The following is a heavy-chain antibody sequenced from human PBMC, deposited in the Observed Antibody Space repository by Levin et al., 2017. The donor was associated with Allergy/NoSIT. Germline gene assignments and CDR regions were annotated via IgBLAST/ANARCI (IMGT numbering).Heavy chain of an antibody. CDR2: ISSSGSTI. D-gene: IGHD3-9*01. Sequence: LSLTCAASGFTFRDYYMSWIRQAPGKGLEWVSYISSSGSTIYYADSVKGRFTISRDNAKNSLYLQMNSLRAEDTAVYYCARVVLREFVFDYWGQGTLVTVSS. J-gene: IGHJ4*02. CDR1: GFTFRDYY. CDR3: ARVVLREFVFDY. V-gene: IGHV3-11*01.